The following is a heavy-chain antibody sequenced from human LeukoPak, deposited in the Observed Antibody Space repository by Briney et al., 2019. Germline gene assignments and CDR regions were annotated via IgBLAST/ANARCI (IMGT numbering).Heavy chain of an antibody. V-gene: IGHV4-34*01. CDR1: GGSFSGYY. D-gene: IGHD1-26*01. CDR3: ARGQSEPWFDP. CDR2: INHSGST. J-gene: IGHJ5*02. Sequence: PSETLSLTCAVYGGSFSGYYWSWIRQPPGKGLEWIGEINHSGSTNYNPSLKSRVTISVDTSKNQFSLKLSSVTAADTAVYYCARGQSEPWFDPWGQGTLVTVSS.